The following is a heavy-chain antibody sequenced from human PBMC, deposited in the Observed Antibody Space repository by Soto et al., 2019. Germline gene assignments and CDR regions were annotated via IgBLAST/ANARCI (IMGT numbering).Heavy chain of an antibody. CDR1: GGSFSGYY. V-gene: IGHV4-59*01. J-gene: IGHJ4*02. Sequence: PSETLSLTCAVYGGSFSGYYWSWIRQPPGKGLEHIGYVFYTGSTNYSPSLQSRVTISVDTSNNQFSLKLTSVTTADTAIYYCARSGHAFGGVVWGRGILVTVSS. D-gene: IGHD3-16*01. CDR3: ARSGHAFGGVV. CDR2: VFYTGST.